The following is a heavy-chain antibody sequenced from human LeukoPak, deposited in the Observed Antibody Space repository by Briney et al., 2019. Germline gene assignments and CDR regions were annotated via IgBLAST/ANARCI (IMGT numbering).Heavy chain of an antibody. CDR3: ARERITNGSPHMDV. CDR1: GFTFDDYG. Sequence: GGSLRLSCAASGFTFDDYGMSWVRRAPRKGLEWVAVISYDGSNKYYADSVKGRFTISRDNSKNTLYLQMNSLRAEDTAVYYCARERITNGSPHMDVWGKGTTVTVSS. J-gene: IGHJ6*03. CDR2: ISYDGSNK. D-gene: IGHD3-10*01. V-gene: IGHV3-30*03.